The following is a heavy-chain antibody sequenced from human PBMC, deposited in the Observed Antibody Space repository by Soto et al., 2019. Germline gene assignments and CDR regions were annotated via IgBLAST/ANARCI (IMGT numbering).Heavy chain of an antibody. V-gene: IGHV4-59*08. J-gene: IGHJ6*03. CDR1: GGSISSYY. D-gene: IGHD2-15*01. CDR2: IYYSGST. CDR3: AGAYCSGGSCYSRYYYYMDV. Sequence: SETLSLTCTVSGGSISSYYWSWIRQPPGKGLEWIGYIYYSGSTNYNPSLKSRVTISVDTSKNQFSLKLSSVTAADTAVYYCAGAYCSGGSCYSRYYYYMDVWGKGTTVTVS.